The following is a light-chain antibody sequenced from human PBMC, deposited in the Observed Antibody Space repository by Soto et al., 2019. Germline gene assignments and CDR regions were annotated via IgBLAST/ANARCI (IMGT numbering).Light chain of an antibody. CDR1: QSISSY. CDR3: QQSYSTLYT. V-gene: IGKV1-39*01. CDR2: AAS. J-gene: IGKJ2*01. Sequence: DILMTQSPSSLSVSLGDRVSICVLASQSISSYLNWYQQKPGKAPKLLIYAASSLQSGVPSRFSGSGSGTDFTLTISSLEPEDFATYYCQQSYSTLYTFGQGTKVDNK.